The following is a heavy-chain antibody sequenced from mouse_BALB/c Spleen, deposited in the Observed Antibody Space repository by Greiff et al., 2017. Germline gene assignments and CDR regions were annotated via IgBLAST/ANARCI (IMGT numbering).Heavy chain of an antibody. CDR1: GFTFSSFG. CDR2: ISSGSSTI. D-gene: IGHD2-4*01. Sequence: DVMLVESGGGLVQPGGSRKLSCAASGFTFSSFGMHWVRQAPEKGLEWVAYISSGSSTIYYADTVKGRFTISRDNPKNTLFLQMTSLRSEDTAMYYCARSSMITHWYFDVWGAGTTVTVSS. CDR3: ARSSMITHWYFDV. V-gene: IGHV5-17*02. J-gene: IGHJ1*01.